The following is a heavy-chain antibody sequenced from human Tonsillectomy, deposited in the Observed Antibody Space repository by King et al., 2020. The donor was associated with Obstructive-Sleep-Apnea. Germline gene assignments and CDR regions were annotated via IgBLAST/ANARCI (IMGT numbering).Heavy chain of an antibody. D-gene: IGHD2-2*01. CDR1: GYTFTSHY. CDR2: INPSGGGT. CDR3: ARGGPSMGAVPVYGLDV. J-gene: IGHJ6*02. Sequence: GQLVQSGAEVKKPGASVKVPCKASGYTFTSHYLHWVRQAPGQGLEWLGTINPSGGGTSYAQKFQGRVTMTRDTSTSTVYMELSSLRSEDTAVYYCARGGPSMGAVPVYGLDVWGQGTTVTVSS. V-gene: IGHV1-46*01.